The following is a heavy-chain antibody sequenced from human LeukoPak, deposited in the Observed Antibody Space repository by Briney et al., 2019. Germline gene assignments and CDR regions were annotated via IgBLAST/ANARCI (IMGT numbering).Heavy chain of an antibody. D-gene: IGHD2-15*01. V-gene: IGHV3-11*01. CDR1: GFTFSDYY. J-gene: IGHJ4*02. CDR2: ISSSGSTI. CDR3: ARVRVAASFSHYFDY. Sequence: PGGSLRLSCAASGFTFSDYYMSWIRQAPGKGLEWVSYISSSGSTIYYADSVKGRFTISRDNAKNSLYLQMNSLRAEGTAVYYCARVRVAASFSHYFDYWGQGTLVTVSS.